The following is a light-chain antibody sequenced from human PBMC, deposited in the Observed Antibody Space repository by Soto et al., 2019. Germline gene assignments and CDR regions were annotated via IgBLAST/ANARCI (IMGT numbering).Light chain of an antibody. J-gene: IGKJ1*01. V-gene: IGKV1-5*01. CDR1: QSISSS. CDR3: QQYTSYSRT. Sequence: DIQMTQSPSTLSASVGDRVTITCRASQSISSSLVWYQLKPGKAPKLLIFDASTLERGVPSRFSGSGSGTEFTLTISTLQPDDFASYYCQQYTSYSRTFGQGTKVEIK. CDR2: DAS.